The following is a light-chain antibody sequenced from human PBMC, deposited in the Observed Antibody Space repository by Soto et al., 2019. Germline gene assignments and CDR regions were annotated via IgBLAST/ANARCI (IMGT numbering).Light chain of an antibody. J-gene: IGKJ5*01. CDR2: AAS. Sequence: DIQLTQSPSFLSASVGDRVTITCRASQDISSHSAWYQQKPGKAPKLLVYAASTLRIGVPPRFSGSGSGTEFTLTISSVQPEDFAIYYCQQVNSYPITFGQGTRLDLK. CDR1: QDISSH. V-gene: IGKV1-9*01. CDR3: QQVNSYPIT.